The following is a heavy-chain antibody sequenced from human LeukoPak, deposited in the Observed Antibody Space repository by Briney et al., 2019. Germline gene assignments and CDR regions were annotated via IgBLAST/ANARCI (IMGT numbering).Heavy chain of an antibody. CDR3: ARDPESSSFDL. Sequence: PGGSLRLSCAASGFSFSTYWMSWVRQTPEKGLEFVANIDQGGSVRNYMDSLKGRCTISRDNAKKSPYLEINSLRADDTAVYYCARDPESSSFDLWGRGALVTVSS. D-gene: IGHD6-13*01. V-gene: IGHV3-7*01. CDR1: GFSFSTYW. CDR2: IDQGGSVR. J-gene: IGHJ4*02.